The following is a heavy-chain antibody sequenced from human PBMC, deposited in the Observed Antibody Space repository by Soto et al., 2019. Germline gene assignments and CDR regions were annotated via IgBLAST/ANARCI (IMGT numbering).Heavy chain of an antibody. CDR1: GFTFSNYG. V-gene: IGHV3-30*18. J-gene: IGHJ6*02. D-gene: IGHD3-3*01. CDR3: TKRRNVLRFLEWSSGMEV. CDR2: ISDDGSNK. Sequence: QPGGSLRLSCVASGFTFSNYGMHWVRQAPGKGLEWVAFISDDGSNKYYADSMRGRFTMSRDNSKRTLYLQMSSLRVEDTAVYYCTKRRNVLRFLEWSSGMEVWGQGTTVTVSS.